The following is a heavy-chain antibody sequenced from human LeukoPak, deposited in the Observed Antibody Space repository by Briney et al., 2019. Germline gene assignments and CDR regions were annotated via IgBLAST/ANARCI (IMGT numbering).Heavy chain of an antibody. CDR2: IHSSGGT. V-gene: IGHV4-59*01. CDR1: GGSISSYY. J-gene: IGHJ6*02. CDR3: ARERYYYDSSGYSLAYYYYGMDV. Sequence: SETLSLTCTVSGGSISSYYWSWIRQPPGQGLEWIGYIHSSGGTNYNPSLKSRVTISVDTSKNQFSLKLSCVTAADTAVYYCARERYYYDSSGYSLAYYYYGMDVWGQGTTVTVSS. D-gene: IGHD3-22*01.